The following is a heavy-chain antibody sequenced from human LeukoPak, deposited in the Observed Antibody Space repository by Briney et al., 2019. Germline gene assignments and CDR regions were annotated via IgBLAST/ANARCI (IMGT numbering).Heavy chain of an antibody. CDR1: GGSISSSSYC. CDR3: ARDDRLMIVSAFGY. CDR2: IYNSGST. D-gene: IGHD3-22*01. V-gene: IGHV4-39*07. Sequence: PSETLSLTCTVSGGSISSSSYCWGWIRQPPGKGLEGIGSIYNSGSTYYNSSLKSRVTISRDTSKNQFSLKLSSVTAADTAVYYCARDDRLMIVSAFGYWGQGTLVTVSS. J-gene: IGHJ4*02.